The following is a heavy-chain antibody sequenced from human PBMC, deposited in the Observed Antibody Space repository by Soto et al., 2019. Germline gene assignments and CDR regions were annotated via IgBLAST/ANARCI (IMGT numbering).Heavy chain of an antibody. J-gene: IGHJ6*02. CDR3: ARDFVRGGRAVKQYYYYGLDV. CDR2: ISYDGSNK. D-gene: IGHD3-10*01. V-gene: IGHV3-30-3*01. Sequence: GGSLRLSCAAYGFTFSSYAMHWVRQAPGKGLEWVAVISYDGSNKYYADSVKGRFTISRDNSKHTLYLHMNSLRAEDTAVYFFARDFVRGGRAVKQYYYYGLDVWGQGTTVTVSS. CDR1: GFTFSSYA.